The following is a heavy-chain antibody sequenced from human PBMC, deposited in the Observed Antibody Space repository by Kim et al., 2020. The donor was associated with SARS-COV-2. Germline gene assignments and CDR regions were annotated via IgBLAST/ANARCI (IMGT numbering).Heavy chain of an antibody. CDR3: ARVATSCGELEDYSYYYMDV. CDR1: GFTFSSYS. CDR2: ISSSSNYI. V-gene: IGHV3-21*01. D-gene: IGHD5-12*01. J-gene: IGHJ6*03. Sequence: GGSLRLSCAASGFTFSSYSMNWVRQAPGKGLEWVASISSSSNYIYYADSVKGRFTISRDNAKNSLSLQMNTLRAEDTAVYHCARVATSCGELEDYSYYYMDVWGKATTGTVSS.